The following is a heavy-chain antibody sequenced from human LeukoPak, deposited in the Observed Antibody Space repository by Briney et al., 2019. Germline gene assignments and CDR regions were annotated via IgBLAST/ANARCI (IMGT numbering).Heavy chain of an antibody. Sequence: PSETLSLTCAVYGGSFSGYYWSWIRQPPGKGLEWIGAINHSGSTNYNPSLKSRVTISVDKSKNQFSLKLSSVTAADTAVYYCARGSPEIGYWGQGTLVTVSS. J-gene: IGHJ4*02. V-gene: IGHV4-34*01. CDR3: ARGSPEIGY. D-gene: IGHD5-24*01. CDR2: INHSGST. CDR1: GGSFSGYY.